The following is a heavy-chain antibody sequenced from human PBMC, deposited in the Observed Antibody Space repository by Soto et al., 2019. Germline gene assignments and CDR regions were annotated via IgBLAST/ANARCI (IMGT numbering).Heavy chain of an antibody. CDR1: GGSIRSPY. CDR2: ISYTGDT. Sequence: SETLSLTCTVSGGSIRSPYWSWIRQPPGRGLEWIGYISYTGDTNYNPSLKSRVTISLDTSKNQFSLRLSSVTVADTAVYFCAREGEYSYGYFDYWGQGSLVTSPQ. D-gene: IGHD5-18*01. V-gene: IGHV4-59*11. J-gene: IGHJ4*02. CDR3: AREGEYSYGYFDY.